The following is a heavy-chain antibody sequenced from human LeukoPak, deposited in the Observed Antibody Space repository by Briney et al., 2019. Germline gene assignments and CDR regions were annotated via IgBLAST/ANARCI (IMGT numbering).Heavy chain of an antibody. Sequence: GGYLRLSCEASGFILSSYSMNWVRQAPGKGLEWVSSISSSGSYIFYADSVKGRFTISRDTAKNSLYLQMNSLRAEDTAVYYCARPKTIQLDAMDVWGKGTTVTVSP. CDR3: ARPKTIQLDAMDV. CDR2: ISSSGSYI. V-gene: IGHV3-21*01. CDR1: GFILSSYS. D-gene: IGHD5-24*01. J-gene: IGHJ6*04.